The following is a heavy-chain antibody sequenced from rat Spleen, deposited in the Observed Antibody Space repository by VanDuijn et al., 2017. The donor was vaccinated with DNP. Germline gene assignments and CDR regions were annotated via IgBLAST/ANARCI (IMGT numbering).Heavy chain of an antibody. V-gene: IGHV5S13*01. J-gene: IGHJ1*01. CDR3: ARWSSSHWHFDF. CDR2: ISTGGGNT. D-gene: IGHD1-2*01. CDR1: GFTFSNYG. Sequence: EVHLVESGGGLVQPGRSLKLSCAASGFTFSNYGMAWVRQALTKGLEWVASISTGGGNTYYRDSVKGRFTISRDNAKNTQYLQMDSLKSEDTATYYCARWSSSHWHFDFWGPGTMVTVSS.